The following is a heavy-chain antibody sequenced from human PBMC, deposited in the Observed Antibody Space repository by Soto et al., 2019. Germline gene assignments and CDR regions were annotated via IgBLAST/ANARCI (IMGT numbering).Heavy chain of an antibody. D-gene: IGHD1-1*01. CDR1: GFSLSTSGVG. Sequence: SGPTLVNPTQTLTLTCTFSGFSLSTSGVGVGWIRQPPGKALEWLALIYWNDDKRYSPSLKSRLTVTKDTSKNQVVLTMTNMDPVDTATYYCAHSAMSPQPIPYYFDYWGQGTLVTVSS. J-gene: IGHJ4*02. CDR3: AHSAMSPQPIPYYFDY. V-gene: IGHV2-5*01. CDR2: IYWNDDK.